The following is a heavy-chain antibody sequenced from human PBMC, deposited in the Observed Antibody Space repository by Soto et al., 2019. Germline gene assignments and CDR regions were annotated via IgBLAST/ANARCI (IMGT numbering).Heavy chain of an antibody. CDR3: ARERGSGWPTDKYLHH. Sequence: QVQLVQSGAEVKKPGSSVKVSCKASGGSVSSYAFSWVRQASGQGLEWMGGIIPVFGTATYAQKFQGRVRIPXXEXTXXAYRERSSLRSEDTAVYYCARERGSGWPTDKYLHHWGQGTLVTVSS. CDR1: GGSVSSYA. D-gene: IGHD6-19*01. J-gene: IGHJ1*01. V-gene: IGHV1-69*05. CDR2: IIPVFGTA.